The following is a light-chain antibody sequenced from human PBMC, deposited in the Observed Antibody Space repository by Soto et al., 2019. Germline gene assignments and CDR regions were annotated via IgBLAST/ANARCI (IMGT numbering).Light chain of an antibody. CDR3: SSHPSRSTLV. V-gene: IGLV2-14*01. CDR1: SSDIGAYDY. CDR2: EVN. J-gene: IGLJ1*01. Sequence: QSALTQPASLSGSPGQSITISCTGTSSDIGAYDYVSWFQQHPGKAPKLMISEVNNRPSGVSNRFSGSKSGNTAYLTISGLQAEDEADYYCSSHPSRSTLVFGTGTKLTVL.